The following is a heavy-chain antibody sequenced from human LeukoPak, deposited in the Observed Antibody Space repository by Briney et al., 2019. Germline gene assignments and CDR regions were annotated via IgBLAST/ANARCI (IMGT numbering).Heavy chain of an antibody. CDR2: VYYSGSP. D-gene: IGHD4-23*01. V-gene: IGHV4-39*01. CDR1: GGSISSSSYY. CDR3: ARHWGLRWTHRDAFDI. Sequence: SETLSLTCTVSGGSISSSSYYWGWIRQSPGKGLEWIGSVYYSGSPYYNPSLKSRVTISVDTSKNQFSLKLSSVTAADTAVYYCARHWGLRWTHRDAFDIWGQGTMVNVSS. J-gene: IGHJ3*02.